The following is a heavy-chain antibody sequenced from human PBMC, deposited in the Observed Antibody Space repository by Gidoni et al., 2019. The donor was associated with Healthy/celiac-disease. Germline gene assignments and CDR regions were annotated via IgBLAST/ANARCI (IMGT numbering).Heavy chain of an antibody. CDR3: ARSDRTSCHDY. J-gene: IGHJ4*02. V-gene: IGHV3-7*01. CDR2: IKQDGSEK. Sequence: EVQLVESGGGLVQPGGSLRLSCSASGFTFSSYWMSWVRQAPGKGLEWVANIKQDGSEKYYVDSVKGRFTISRDNAKNSLYLQMNSLRAEDTAVYYCARSDRTSCHDYWGQGTLVTVSS. CDR1: GFTFSSYW. D-gene: IGHD2-2*01.